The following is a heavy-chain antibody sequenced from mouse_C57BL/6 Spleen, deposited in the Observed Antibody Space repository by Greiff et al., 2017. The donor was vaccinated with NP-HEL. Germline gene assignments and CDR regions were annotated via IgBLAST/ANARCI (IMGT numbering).Heavy chain of an antibody. CDR3: ARQGDYYGSSQYYFDY. J-gene: IGHJ2*01. CDR2: ISSGGSYT. V-gene: IGHV5-6*01. CDR1: GFTFSSYG. D-gene: IGHD1-1*01. Sequence: EVHLVESGGDLVKPGGSLKLSCAASGFTFSSYGMSWVRQTPDKRLEWVATISSGGSYTYYPDSVKGRFTISRDNAKNTLYLQMSSLKSEDTAMYYCARQGDYYGSSQYYFDYWGQGTTLTVSS.